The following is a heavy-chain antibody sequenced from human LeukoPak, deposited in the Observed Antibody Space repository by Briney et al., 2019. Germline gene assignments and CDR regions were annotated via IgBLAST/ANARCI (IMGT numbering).Heavy chain of an antibody. CDR1: GFTLSRHS. CDR3: VRGAHNYGYNFDY. CDR2: ISSSSSYI. V-gene: IGHV3-21*01. Sequence: GGSLRLSCVTSGFTLSRHSMNWVCQAPGKGLEWVSSISSSSSYIYYGDSVKGRFTISRDNAKNSLDLQMNSLRVEDTAVYYCVRGAHNYGYNFDYWGQGTLVTVSS. J-gene: IGHJ4*02. D-gene: IGHD5-24*01.